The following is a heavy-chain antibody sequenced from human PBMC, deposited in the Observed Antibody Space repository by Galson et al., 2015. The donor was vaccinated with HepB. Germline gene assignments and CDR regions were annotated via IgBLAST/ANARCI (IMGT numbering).Heavy chain of an antibody. CDR2: IYSGGST. CDR1: GFTVNNNY. D-gene: IGHD1-26*01. V-gene: IGHV3-66*02. J-gene: IGHJ3*02. Sequence: SLRLPCAASGFTVNNNYMSWVRQAPGKGLAWVPAIYSGGSTYYADSAKGRLTISRDNSKNTLYLQMNSLRAEDTAVYYCASRWELPDAFDIWGQGTMVTVSS. CDR3: ASRWELPDAFDI.